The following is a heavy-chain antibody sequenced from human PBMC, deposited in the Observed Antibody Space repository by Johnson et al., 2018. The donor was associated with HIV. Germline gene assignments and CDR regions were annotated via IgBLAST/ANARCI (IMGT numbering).Heavy chain of an antibody. J-gene: IGHJ3*02. CDR2: INWNAGST. V-gene: IGHV3-20*04. CDR1: GFTFDDYD. CDR3: ARDIQYGDYSSAASDI. Sequence: VQLVESGGGVVRPGGSLRLSCAASGFTFDDYDMSWVRQSPGKGLEWVSCINWNAGSTNYADSVKGRFTISRDNAKNSLYLQMTSLRAEDTAVYFCARDIQYGDYSSAASDIWGQGTMVTVSS. D-gene: IGHD4-17*01.